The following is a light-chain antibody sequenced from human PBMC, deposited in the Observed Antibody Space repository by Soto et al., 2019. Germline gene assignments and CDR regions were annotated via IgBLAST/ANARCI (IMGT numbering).Light chain of an antibody. V-gene: IGKV3-20*01. Sequence: EIVLTQSPGTLSLSPGERATLSCRASQTVSTNSLAWYQQKPGQAPRLLIYGASSRAIGIPDRFSGSGSWTDFILTISRLEPEDFAVYYCQQYGNSPRTFGQGTKLEIK. CDR3: QQYGNSPRT. CDR1: QTVSTNS. CDR2: GAS. J-gene: IGKJ2*01.